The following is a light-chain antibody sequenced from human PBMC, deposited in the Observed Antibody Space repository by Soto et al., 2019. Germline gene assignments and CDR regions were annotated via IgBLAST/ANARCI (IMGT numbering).Light chain of an antibody. CDR3: QQYGNSYT. CDR1: QTVSSNY. Sequence: EIILTQSPDTLSLSPGERATLSCRASQTVSSNYLAWCQQRPGQAPRLLIYGASTRAAGIPDRFSGSGSGTDFTLTITRLEPEDSAVYFCQQYGNSYTFGQGTKLEVK. V-gene: IGKV3-20*01. CDR2: GAS. J-gene: IGKJ2*01.